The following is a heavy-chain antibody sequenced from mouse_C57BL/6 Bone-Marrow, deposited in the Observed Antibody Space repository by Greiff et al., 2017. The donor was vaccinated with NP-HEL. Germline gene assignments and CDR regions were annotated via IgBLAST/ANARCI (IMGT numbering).Heavy chain of an antibody. D-gene: IGHD2-12*01. CDR3: AAYYTHFEV. Sequence: MPGPGLEWLGEIDPSDSYTNYNQKFKGKSTLTVDKASSTAYMQLSSLTSEDSAVYYCAAYYTHFEVWGTGTTVTVSS. CDR2: IDPSDSYT. V-gene: IGHV1-69*01. J-gene: IGHJ1*03.